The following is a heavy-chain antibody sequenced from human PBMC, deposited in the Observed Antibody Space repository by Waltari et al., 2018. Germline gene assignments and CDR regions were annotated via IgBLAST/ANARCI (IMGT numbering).Heavy chain of an antibody. CDR1: GYTLTRYG. CDR3: ARSPAFGTLQDWYFDL. J-gene: IGHJ2*01. V-gene: IGHV1-18*01. D-gene: IGHD3-10*01. CDR2: ISAYNGNT. Sequence: QVQLVQSGAEVKKPGASVKVSCKASGYTLTRYGISWVGQAPGQGLEWMGWISAYNGNTNYSQKLQGRVTMTTDTATSTAYMELRSLRSDDTAVYYCARSPAFGTLQDWYFDLWGRGTLVTVSS.